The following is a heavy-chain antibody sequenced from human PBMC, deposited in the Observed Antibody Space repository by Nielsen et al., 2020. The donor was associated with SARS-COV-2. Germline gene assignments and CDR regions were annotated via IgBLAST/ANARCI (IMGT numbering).Heavy chain of an antibody. J-gene: IGHJ4*02. CDR2: NRTSDSYT. D-gene: IGHD1-26*01. Sequence: GESLKISCAASGFDFSSHCSSWVRHGPGEGVVWVGRNRTSDSYTNYSPSFEGPVTISVDRAISTAFLQWSSLRASDSAMYYCARPANGTYQNPDSWGQGTLVTVTS. V-gene: IGHV5-10-1*01. CDR3: ARPANGTYQNPDS. CDR1: GFDFSSHC.